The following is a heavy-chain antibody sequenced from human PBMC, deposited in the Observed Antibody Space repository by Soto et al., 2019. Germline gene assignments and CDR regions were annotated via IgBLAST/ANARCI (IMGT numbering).Heavy chain of an antibody. D-gene: IGHD1-26*01. CDR3: AREEPPGHFYYGMDV. CDR1: GYTFATYG. Sequence: QVQLVQSGAEVKKPGASVKVSCKASGYTFATYGISWVRQAPGQGLEWMGWISAYPGNTNYAQKPQGRLSMTTDTSTTTAYMELRSLKSDDTAIYYCAREEPPGHFYYGMDVWGQGTTVTVSS. J-gene: IGHJ6*02. CDR2: ISAYPGNT. V-gene: IGHV1-18*01.